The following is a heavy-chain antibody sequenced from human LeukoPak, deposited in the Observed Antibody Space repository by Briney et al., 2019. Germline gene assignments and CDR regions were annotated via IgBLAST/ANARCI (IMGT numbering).Heavy chain of an antibody. CDR3: ARGDYYGSGSYWGAN. CDR2: VNPSGGST. CDR1: GYTFTSYY. J-gene: IGHJ4*02. D-gene: IGHD3-10*01. V-gene: IGHV1-46*01. Sequence: ASVKLSCKASGYTFTSYYIHWVRQAPGQGREWMGIVNPSGGSTSYAQKFQGRVTMTRDTSTSTLYMELSSLRSEDTAVYYCARGDYYGSGSYWGANWGQETLVTVSS.